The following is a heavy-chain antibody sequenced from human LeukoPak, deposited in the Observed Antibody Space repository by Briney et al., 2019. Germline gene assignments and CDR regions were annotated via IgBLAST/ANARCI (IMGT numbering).Heavy chain of an antibody. J-gene: IGHJ3*01. Sequence: GGSLRLSCAASGFTFSGYAMHWVRQAPGKGLGYVSAITNDGITTYYANSVKGRFTISRDNSKNTLYLQMGSLRAEDMAVYYCARVGGPGAFDVWGQGTMVTVSS. CDR3: ARVGGPGAFDV. V-gene: IGHV3-64*01. CDR1: GFTFSGYA. D-gene: IGHD2-15*01. CDR2: ITNDGITT.